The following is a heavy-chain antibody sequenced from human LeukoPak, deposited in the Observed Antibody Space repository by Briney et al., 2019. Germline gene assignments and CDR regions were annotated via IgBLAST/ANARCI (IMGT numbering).Heavy chain of an antibody. D-gene: IGHD3-22*01. J-gene: IGHJ4*02. CDR3: TTDPKPLISRLYYYDSSGYYLDY. Sequence: GGSLRLSCAASGFTFSSWWMHWVRQAPGKGLEWVSRIYSVGSDTTYADSVKGRSTMSRDNAKNTLYLQMNSLKTEDTAVYYCTTDPKPLISRLYYYDSSGYYLDYWGRGTLVTVSS. CDR1: GFTFSSWW. CDR2: IYSVGSDT. V-gene: IGHV3-74*03.